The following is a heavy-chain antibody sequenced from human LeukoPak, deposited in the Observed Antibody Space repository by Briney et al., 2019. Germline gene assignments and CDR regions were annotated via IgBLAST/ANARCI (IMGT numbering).Heavy chain of an antibody. CDR3: AKVNGRAAAGIKIDY. Sequence: GGSLRLSCAASGFTFSSYAMSWVRQAPGKGLEWVSAISGSGGSTYYADSVKGRFTISRDNSKKTLYLQMNSLRAEDTAVYYCAKVNGRAAAGIKIDYWGQGTLVTVSS. J-gene: IGHJ4*02. CDR1: GFTFSSYA. D-gene: IGHD6-13*01. V-gene: IGHV3-23*01. CDR2: ISGSGGST.